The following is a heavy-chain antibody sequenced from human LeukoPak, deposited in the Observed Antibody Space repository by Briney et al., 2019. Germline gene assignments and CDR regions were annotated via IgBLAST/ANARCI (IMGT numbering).Heavy chain of an antibody. V-gene: IGHV4-59*01. CDR2: IYYSGST. J-gene: IGHJ6*03. CDR1: GGSISSYY. Sequence: SETLSLTCTVSGGSISSYYWSWIRQPPGKGLEWIGYIYYSGSTNYNPSLKSRVTISVDTSKNQFSLKLSSVTAADTAVYYCAGAVAGHNYYYYYYMDVWGKGTTVTVSS. CDR3: AGAVAGHNYYYYYYMDV. D-gene: IGHD6-19*01.